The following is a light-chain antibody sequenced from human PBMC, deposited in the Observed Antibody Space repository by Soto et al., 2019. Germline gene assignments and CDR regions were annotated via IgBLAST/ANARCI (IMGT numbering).Light chain of an antibody. CDR1: QDIAIY. Sequence: IQLTQSPSSLSASVGDRVTITCRASQDIAIYLAWYQQKPGEAPKLLIYAASTLHGGVPSRFSGSGSGTDFAPTITSLQAEDFATYYCQQLRSYPSTFGGGTKVDIK. CDR3: QQLRSYPST. J-gene: IGKJ4*01. CDR2: AAS. V-gene: IGKV1-9*01.